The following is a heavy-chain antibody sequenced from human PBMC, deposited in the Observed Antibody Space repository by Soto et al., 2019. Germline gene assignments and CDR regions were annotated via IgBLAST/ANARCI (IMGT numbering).Heavy chain of an antibody. J-gene: IGHJ4*02. CDR2: ISWSSGSI. CDR3: AKDRGLVLSFYFDY. Sequence: EVQLVESGGGLVQPGRSLRLSCAASGFTFDDYAMHWVRQAPGKGLEWVSGISWSSGSIGYADSVKGRFTISRDNAKNSLYLHMNSLRAEDTALYYCAKDRGLVLSFYFDYWGQGTLVTVSA. D-gene: IGHD6-19*01. CDR1: GFTFDDYA. V-gene: IGHV3-9*01.